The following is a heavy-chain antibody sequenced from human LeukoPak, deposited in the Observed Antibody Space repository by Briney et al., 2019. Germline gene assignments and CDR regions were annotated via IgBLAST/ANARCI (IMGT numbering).Heavy chain of an antibody. CDR3: ARGVVATINYFDY. J-gene: IGHJ4*02. V-gene: IGHV3-30*01. D-gene: IGHD5-12*01. Sequence: GRSLRLSCAASGFTLSSYAMHWVRQAPGKGLEWVAVISYDGSNKYYADSVKGRFTISRDNSKNTLYLQMNSLRAEDTAVYYCARGVVATINYFDYWGQGTLVTVSS. CDR1: GFTLSSYA. CDR2: ISYDGSNK.